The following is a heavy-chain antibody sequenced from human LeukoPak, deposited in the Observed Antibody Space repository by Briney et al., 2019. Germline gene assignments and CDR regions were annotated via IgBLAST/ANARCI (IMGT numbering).Heavy chain of an antibody. J-gene: IGHJ4*02. Sequence: GASVKVSCKASGYTFTSYGISWVRQAPGQGLEWMGWISAYNSNTNYAQKLQGRVTMTTDTSTSTAYMELRSLRSDDTAVYYCARERDYDSSGYHPFDYWGQGTLVTVSS. D-gene: IGHD3-22*01. CDR3: ARERDYDSSGYHPFDY. CDR1: GYTFTSYG. V-gene: IGHV1-18*01. CDR2: ISAYNSNT.